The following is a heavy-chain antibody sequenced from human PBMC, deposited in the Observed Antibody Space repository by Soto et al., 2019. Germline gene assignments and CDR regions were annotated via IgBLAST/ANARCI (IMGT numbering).Heavy chain of an antibody. CDR1: GGSISSGDYY. Sequence: SETLSLTCTVSGGSISSGDYYWSWIRQPPGKGLEWIGYIYYSGSTYYNPSLKSRVTISVDTSKNQFSLKLSSVTAADTAVYYCARAGDPFYFDYWGQGTLVTVS. V-gene: IGHV4-30-4*01. CDR2: IYYSGST. CDR3: ARAGDPFYFDY. J-gene: IGHJ4*02.